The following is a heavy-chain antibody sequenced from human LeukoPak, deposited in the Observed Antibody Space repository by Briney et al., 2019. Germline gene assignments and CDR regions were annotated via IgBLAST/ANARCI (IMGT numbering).Heavy chain of an antibody. CDR2: ISAYNGNT. CDR3: AREMATKSFDY. D-gene: IGHD5-24*01. V-gene: IGHV1-18*01. J-gene: IGHJ4*02. CDR1: GYTFTSYG. Sequence: AXXKVSCKASGYTFTSYGISWVRQAPGQGLEWMGWISAYNGNTNYAQKIQGRVTMTTDTSTSTAYMELRSLRSDDSAVYYCAREMATKSFDYWGQGTLVTVSS.